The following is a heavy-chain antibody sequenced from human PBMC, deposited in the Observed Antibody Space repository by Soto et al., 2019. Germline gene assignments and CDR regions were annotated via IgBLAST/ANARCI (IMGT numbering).Heavy chain of an antibody. J-gene: IGHJ6*02. CDR3: ARGGYCTNGVCDGAQDYYYYGMDV. CDR2: IIPIFGTA. CDR1: GGTFSSYA. Sequence: SVKVSCKASGGTFSSYAISWVRQAPGQGLEWMGGIIPIFGTANYAQKFQGRVTITADESTSTAYMELSSLRSEDTAVYYCARGGYCTNGVCDGAQDYYYYGMDVWGQGTTVTVSS. D-gene: IGHD2-8*01. V-gene: IGHV1-69*13.